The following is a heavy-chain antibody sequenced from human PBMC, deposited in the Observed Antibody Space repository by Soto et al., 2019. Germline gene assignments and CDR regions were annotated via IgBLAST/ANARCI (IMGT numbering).Heavy chain of an antibody. Sequence: ASVKVSCKASGYTFTSYGISWVRQAPGQGLEWMGWISAYNGNTNYAQKLQGRVTMTTDTSTSTAYMELRSLRSDDTAVYYCARDQDSSSWSPFLYYYGMDVWGQGTTVTVS. CDR1: GYTFTSYG. CDR2: ISAYNGNT. D-gene: IGHD6-13*01. V-gene: IGHV1-18*01. CDR3: ARDQDSSSWSPFLYYYGMDV. J-gene: IGHJ6*02.